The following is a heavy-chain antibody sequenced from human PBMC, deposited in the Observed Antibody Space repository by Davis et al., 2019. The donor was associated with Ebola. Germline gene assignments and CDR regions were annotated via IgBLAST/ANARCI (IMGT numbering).Heavy chain of an antibody. V-gene: IGHV3-23*01. J-gene: IGHJ4*02. CDR2: ISGSGGET. Sequence: PGGSLRLSCAASGFAFSSYAMNWVRQAPGKGLEWVSGISGSGGETYYADSVKGRFTISRDNPKSTVSLQMNSLRAEDTALYYCATDRRGGDWGASDYWGQGTLVTVSS. CDR3: ATDRRGGDWGASDY. D-gene: IGHD2-21*01. CDR1: GFAFSSYA.